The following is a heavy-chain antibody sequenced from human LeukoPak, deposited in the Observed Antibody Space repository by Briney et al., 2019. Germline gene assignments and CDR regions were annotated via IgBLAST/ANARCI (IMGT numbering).Heavy chain of an antibody. Sequence: SETLSLTCTVSGDSISSTNYYWGWIRQPPGKGLEWIGSIYYSGSTYYNPSLESRVTISVDTSKNQFSLKLSSVTAADTAVYYCARLVATIGILNYYMDVWGKGTTVTISS. CDR2: IYYSGST. CDR1: GDSISSTNYY. D-gene: IGHD5-12*01. J-gene: IGHJ6*03. V-gene: IGHV4-39*01. CDR3: ARLVATIGILNYYMDV.